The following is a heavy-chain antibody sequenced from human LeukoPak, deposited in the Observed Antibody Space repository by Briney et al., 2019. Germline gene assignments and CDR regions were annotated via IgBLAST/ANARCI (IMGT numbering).Heavy chain of an antibody. V-gene: IGHV4-30-2*01. Sequence: PSQTLSLTCTVSGGSISSGGYYWSWIRQPPGKGLEWIGYIYHSGSTYYNPSLKSRVTISVDRSKNQFSLKLSSVTAADTAMYYCARDLNWNYPGYFDYWGQGTLVTVSS. CDR1: GGSISSGGYY. J-gene: IGHJ4*02. D-gene: IGHD1-7*01. CDR2: IYHSGST. CDR3: ARDLNWNYPGYFDY.